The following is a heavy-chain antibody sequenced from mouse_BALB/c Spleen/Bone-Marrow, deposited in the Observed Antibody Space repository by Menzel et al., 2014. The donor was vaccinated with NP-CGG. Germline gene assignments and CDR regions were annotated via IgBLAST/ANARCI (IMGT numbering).Heavy chain of an antibody. Sequence: EVQLQQSGAELVKPGASVKLSCTASGFNTKDTYMHWVKQRPEQGLEWIGRIDPANGNTKYDPKFQGKATITADTSSNTAYLQLSSLTSEDTAVYYCARWEYYAMDYWGQGTSVTVPS. D-gene: IGHD4-1*01. CDR3: ARWEYYAMDY. J-gene: IGHJ4*01. CDR2: IDPANGNT. CDR1: GFNTKDTY. V-gene: IGHV14-3*02.